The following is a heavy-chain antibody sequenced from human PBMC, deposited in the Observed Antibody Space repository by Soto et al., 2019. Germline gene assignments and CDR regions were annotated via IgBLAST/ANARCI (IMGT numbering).Heavy chain of an antibody. V-gene: IGHV1-8*01. CDR2: MNPNSGNT. Sequence: ASVKVSCKASGYTFTSYVINWLRQATGQGLEWMGWMNPNSGNTGYAQKFQGRVTMTRNTSISTAYMELSSLRSEDTAVYYCARDRDGYPLFRLDYWGQGTLVTVSS. CDR3: ARDRDGYPLFRLDY. D-gene: IGHD5-12*01. J-gene: IGHJ4*02. CDR1: GYTFTSYV.